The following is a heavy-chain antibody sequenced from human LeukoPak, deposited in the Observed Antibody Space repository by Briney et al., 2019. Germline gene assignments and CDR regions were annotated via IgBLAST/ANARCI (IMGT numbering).Heavy chain of an antibody. J-gene: IGHJ4*02. D-gene: IGHD3-16*02. V-gene: IGHV4-4*02. Sequence: PSGTLSLTCDVSGGSISSSNWWTWVRQPPGKGLEWIGSISYSGSTYYNPSLKSRITISVDTSKNQFSLRVSSLTAADTAVYYCARQRITFGGVISIFDSWGQGTLVTVSS. CDR2: ISYSGST. CDR1: GGSISSSNW. CDR3: ARQRITFGGVISIFDS.